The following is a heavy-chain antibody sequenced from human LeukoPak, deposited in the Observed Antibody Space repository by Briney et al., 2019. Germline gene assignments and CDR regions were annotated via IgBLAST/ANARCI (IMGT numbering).Heavy chain of an antibody. V-gene: IGHV3-23*01. Sequence: GGSLRLSCAASGFTFSSYGMSWVRQAPGKGLEWVSAISGSGGSTHYADSVKGRFTISRDNAKNSLYPQMNSLRAEDTAVYYCARGPGGFDYWGQGTLVTVSS. J-gene: IGHJ4*02. CDR3: ARGPGGFDY. CDR2: ISGSGGST. CDR1: GFTFSSYG.